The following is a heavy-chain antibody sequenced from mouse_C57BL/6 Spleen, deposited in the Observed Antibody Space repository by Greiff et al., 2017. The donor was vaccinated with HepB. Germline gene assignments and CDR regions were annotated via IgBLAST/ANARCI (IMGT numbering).Heavy chain of an antibody. V-gene: IGHV1-81*01. Sequence: QVQLKESGAELARPGASVKLSCKASGYTFTSYGISWVKQRTGQGLEWIGEIYPRSGNTYYNEKFKGKATLTADKSSSTAYMELRSLTSEDSAVYFCARLTTVADYYAMDYWGQGTSVTVSS. J-gene: IGHJ4*01. CDR2: IYPRSGNT. D-gene: IGHD1-1*01. CDR1: GYTFTSYG. CDR3: ARLTTVADYYAMDY.